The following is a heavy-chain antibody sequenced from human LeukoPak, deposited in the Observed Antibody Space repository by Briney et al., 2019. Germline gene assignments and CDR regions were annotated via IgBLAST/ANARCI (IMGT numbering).Heavy chain of an antibody. Sequence: SETLSLTCAVYGGSFSGYYWSWIRQPPGKGLEWIGEINHSGSTNYNPSLKSRVTISVDTSKNQFSLKLSSVTAADTAVYYCARVITMVRAYYYMDVWGKGTTVTVSS. CDR2: INHSGST. CDR3: ARVITMVRAYYYMDV. J-gene: IGHJ6*03. V-gene: IGHV4-34*01. D-gene: IGHD3-10*01. CDR1: GGSFSGYY.